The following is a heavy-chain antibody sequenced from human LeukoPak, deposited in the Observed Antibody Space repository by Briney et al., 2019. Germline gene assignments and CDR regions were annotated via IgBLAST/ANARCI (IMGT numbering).Heavy chain of an antibody. CDR1: GGSISSSSYY. D-gene: IGHD5-18*01. CDR2: IYYSGST. CDR3: ARLKRIQLWLGFDY. J-gene: IGHJ4*02. Sequence: PSETLSLTCTVSGGSISSSSYYWGWIRQPPGKGLEWIGSIYYSGSTYYNPSLKSRVTISVDTSKNHFSLKLSSVTAADTAVYYCARLKRIQLWLGFDYWGQGTLVTASS. V-gene: IGHV4-39*01.